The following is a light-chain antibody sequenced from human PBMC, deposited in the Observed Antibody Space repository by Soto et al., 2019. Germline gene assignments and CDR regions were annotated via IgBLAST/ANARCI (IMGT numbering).Light chain of an antibody. Sequence: TVVTQTPGTLALAPMERATLSCRASQSVRYIYLDWYQQKPGQAPRLLIYGASTRATGIPDRFSGSGSGTDFTLTISSLEPEDSAVYYCQQYGSSPTWTFGQGTKVDIK. CDR3: QQYGSSPTWT. J-gene: IGKJ1*01. V-gene: IGKV3-20*01. CDR1: QSVRYIY. CDR2: GAS.